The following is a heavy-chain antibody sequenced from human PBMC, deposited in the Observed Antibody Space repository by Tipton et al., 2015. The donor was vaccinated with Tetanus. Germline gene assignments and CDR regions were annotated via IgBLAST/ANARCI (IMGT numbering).Heavy chain of an antibody. CDR3: ARDNREMVNIAFDI. CDR1: GGSFSGYY. V-gene: IGHV4-34*01. D-gene: IGHD5-18*01. CDR2: INHSGST. J-gene: IGHJ3*02. Sequence: TLSLTCAVYGGSFSGYYWSWIRQPPGKGLEWIGEINHSGSTNYNPSLKSRVTISVDTSKNQFSLKLSSVTAADTAVYYCARDNREMVNIAFDIWGQGTMVTVSS.